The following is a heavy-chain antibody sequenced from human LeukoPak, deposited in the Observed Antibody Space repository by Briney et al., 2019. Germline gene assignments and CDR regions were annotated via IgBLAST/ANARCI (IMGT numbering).Heavy chain of an antibody. CDR2: LYSSGTT. CDR3: ARGGFGPSDAFDL. V-gene: IGHV3-53*01. CDR1: GFSVSIKY. J-gene: IGHJ3*01. D-gene: IGHD3-10*01. Sequence: PGGSLRLSCAASGFSVSIKYMNWVRQAPGKGLEWVSILYSSGTTYYSESVKGRFTISRDSSENTLYLEMKSLRVEDTAVYYCARGGFGPSDAFDLWGQGTMVSVSS.